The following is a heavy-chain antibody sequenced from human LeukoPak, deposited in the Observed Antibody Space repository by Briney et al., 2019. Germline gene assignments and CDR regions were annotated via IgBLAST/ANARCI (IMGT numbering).Heavy chain of an antibody. V-gene: IGHV4-59*08. CDR2: IPYTGST. D-gene: IGHD6-13*01. CDR3: ARRRAEGGSNGHYNWFDP. J-gene: IGHJ5*02. CDR1: GGSISSAY. Sequence: SETLSLTCTVSGGSISSAYWSWIRQPPGKGLEWIVYIPYTGSTNYNPSLKSRVTISLDTSKKQFSLKLNSVTAADTAVYYCARRRAEGGSNGHYNWFDPWGQGTLVTVSS.